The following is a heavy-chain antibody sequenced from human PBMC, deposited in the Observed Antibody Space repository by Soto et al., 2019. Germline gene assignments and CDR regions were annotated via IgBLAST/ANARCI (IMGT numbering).Heavy chain of an antibody. V-gene: IGHV2-5*02. J-gene: IGHJ3*02. CDR1: GFSLSTSGVG. CDR3: AHTPTMIVAFDI. Sequence: QITLKESGPTLVKPTQILTLTCTFSGFSLSTSGVGVGWIRQPPGKALEWLALIYWDDDKRYSPSLKSRLTITKDTSKNQVVLTMTNMDPVDTATYYCAHTPTMIVAFDIWGQGTMVTVSS. CDR2: IYWDDDK. D-gene: IGHD3-22*01.